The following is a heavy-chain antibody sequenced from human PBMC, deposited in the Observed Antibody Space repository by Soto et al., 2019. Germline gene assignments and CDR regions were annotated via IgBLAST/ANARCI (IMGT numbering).Heavy chain of an antibody. CDR1: GFAFNNYG. V-gene: IGHV3-21*01. CDR2: ISKSNYT. J-gene: IGHJ4*02. D-gene: IGHD2-2*01. CDR3: AREDSIIIPAVSDF. Sequence: LRLSCTVSGFAFNNYGINWVRQAPGKGLEWVSSISKSNYTYYSDSVKGRFTISRDNAKNSVSLQMNTLRVEDTAVYYCAREDSIIIPAVSDFWGQGTLVTVSS.